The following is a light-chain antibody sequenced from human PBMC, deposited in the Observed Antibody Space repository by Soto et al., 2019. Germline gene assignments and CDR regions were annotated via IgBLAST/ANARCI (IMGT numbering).Light chain of an antibody. V-gene: IGKV3-20*01. Sequence: EIVLTQSPGTLSLSPGERATLSCRASQSVSSSYLAWYQQQPGQAPRLLISGASSRATGIPDRFSGSGAGTDFTLIISRRQAKDCVVYYYQQYGGSPPFTFGPGTKVDIK. CDR2: GAS. CDR3: QQYGGSPPFT. J-gene: IGKJ3*01. CDR1: QSVSSSY.